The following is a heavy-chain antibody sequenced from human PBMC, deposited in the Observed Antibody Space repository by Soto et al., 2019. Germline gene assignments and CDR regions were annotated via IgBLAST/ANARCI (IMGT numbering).Heavy chain of an antibody. V-gene: IGHV1-69*02. J-gene: IGHJ4*02. CDR3: AILTVYSSSPFGY. CDR1: GGTFSSYT. Sequence: ASVKVSCKASGGTFSSYTISWVRQAPGQGLEWMGRIIPILGIANYAQKFQGRVTITADKSTSTAYMELSSLRSEDTAVYYCAILTVYSSSPFGYWGQGTLVTVSS. D-gene: IGHD6-13*01. CDR2: IIPILGIA.